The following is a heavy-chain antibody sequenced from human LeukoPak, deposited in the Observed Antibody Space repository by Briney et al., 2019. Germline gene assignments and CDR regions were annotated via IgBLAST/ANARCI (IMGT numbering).Heavy chain of an antibody. CDR1: GYTFTGYY. D-gene: IGHD5-12*01. J-gene: IGHJ4*02. Sequence: ASVKVSCKASGYTFTGYYMHWVRQAPGQGLEWMGWINPNSGGTNYAQKFQGRVTMTRDTSISTSYMELSRLRSDDTAVYYCARDTRGYSGYDYAAVVFDYWAREPWSPSPQ. V-gene: IGHV1-2*02. CDR2: INPNSGGT. CDR3: ARDTRGYSGYDYAAVVFDY.